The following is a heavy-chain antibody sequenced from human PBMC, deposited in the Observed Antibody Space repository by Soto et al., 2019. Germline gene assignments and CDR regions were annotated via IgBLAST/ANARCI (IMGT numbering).Heavy chain of an antibody. D-gene: IGHD3-9*01. CDR1: GFTFSSYW. V-gene: IGHV3-74*01. J-gene: IGHJ4*02. Sequence: GGFLRLSCAASGFTFSSYWMHWVRQAPGKGVVWVSRINSDGSSTSYADSVKGRFTISRDNAKNTLYLQMNSLRAEDTAVYYCARVALTGYSTDFDYWGQGTLVTVSS. CDR2: INSDGSST. CDR3: ARVALTGYSTDFDY.